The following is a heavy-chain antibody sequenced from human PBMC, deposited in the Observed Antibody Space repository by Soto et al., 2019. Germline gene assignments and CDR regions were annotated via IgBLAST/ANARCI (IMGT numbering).Heavy chain of an antibody. CDR2: ISSSSSYI. V-gene: IGHV3-21*01. J-gene: IGHJ5*02. Sequence: PGGSLRLSCAASGFTFSSYSMNWVRQAPGKGLEWVSSISSSSSYIYYADSVKGRFTISRDNAKNSLYLQMNSLRAEDTAVYYCARDPGISIVMAGPWGQGTLVTVSS. D-gene: IGHD1-26*01. CDR1: GFTFSSYS. CDR3: ARDPGISIVMAGP.